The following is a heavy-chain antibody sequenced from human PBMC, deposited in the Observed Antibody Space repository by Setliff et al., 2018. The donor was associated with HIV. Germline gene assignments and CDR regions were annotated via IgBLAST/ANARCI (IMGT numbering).Heavy chain of an antibody. J-gene: IGHJ4*02. CDR1: GGSFSAYY. D-gene: IGHD3-3*01. CDR3: ARAPITIFGVIIIPVYFDY. V-gene: IGHV4-34*01. Sequence: SETLSLTCAVYGGSFSAYYWSWIRQPPGKGLEWIGEIHHSGSTNYNPSLKSRVTISVDTSKNQFSLKLSSVTAADTAVYYCARAPITIFGVIIIPVYFDYWGQGTLVTVSS. CDR2: IHHSGST.